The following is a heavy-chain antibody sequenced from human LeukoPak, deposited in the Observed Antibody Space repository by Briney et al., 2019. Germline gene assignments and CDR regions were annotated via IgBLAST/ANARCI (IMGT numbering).Heavy chain of an antibody. V-gene: IGHV3-30*04. CDR2: ISYDGSNK. CDR1: GFTFSSYA. Sequence: GGSLRLSCAASGFTFSSYAMHWVRQAPGKGLEWVAVISYDGSNKYYADSVKGRFTISRDNSKNTLYLQMNSLRAEDTAVYYCAAEGFDIWGQGTMVTVSS. CDR3: AAEGFDI. J-gene: IGHJ3*02.